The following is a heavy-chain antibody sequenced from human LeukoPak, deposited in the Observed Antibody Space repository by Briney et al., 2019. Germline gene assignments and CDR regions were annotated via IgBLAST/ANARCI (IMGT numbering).Heavy chain of an antibody. Sequence: PGGSLRLSCAASRFTFSDYYMSWIRQAPGKGLEWVSYISSSGSSIYYADSVKGRFTISRDNAKNSLYLQMNSLRAEDTALYYCAKDIGYQLLFRFDPWGQGTLVTVSS. CDR2: ISSSGSSI. J-gene: IGHJ5*02. CDR1: RFTFSDYY. D-gene: IGHD2-2*01. CDR3: AKDIGYQLLFRFDP. V-gene: IGHV3-11*01.